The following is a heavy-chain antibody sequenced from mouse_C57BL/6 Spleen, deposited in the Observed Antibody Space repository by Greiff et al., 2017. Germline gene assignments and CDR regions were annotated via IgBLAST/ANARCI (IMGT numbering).Heavy chain of an antibody. J-gene: IGHJ4*01. CDR2: IYPGDGDT. Sequence: QVQLKQSGPELVKPGASVKISCKASGYAFSSSWMNWVKQRPGKGLEWIGRIYPGDGDTNYNGKFKGKATLTADKSSSTAYMQLSSLTSEDSAVYFCASHPSCYGSSYYAMDYWGQGTSVTVSS. V-gene: IGHV1-82*01. CDR3: ASHPSCYGSSYYAMDY. CDR1: GYAFSSSW. D-gene: IGHD1-1*01.